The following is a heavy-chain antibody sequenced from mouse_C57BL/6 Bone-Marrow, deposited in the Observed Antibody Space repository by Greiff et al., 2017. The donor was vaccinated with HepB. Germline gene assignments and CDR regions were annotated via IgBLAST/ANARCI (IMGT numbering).Heavy chain of an antibody. Sequence: QVQLQQPGAELVMPGASVKLSCKASGYTFTSYWMHWVKQRPGQGLEWIGEIDPSDSYTNYNQKFKGKSTLTVDKSSSTAYMQLSSLTSEDSAVYYCARSSYDGYYGGFACWGQGTLVTVSA. D-gene: IGHD2-3*01. CDR3: ARSSYDGYYGGFAC. J-gene: IGHJ3*01. V-gene: IGHV1-69*01. CDR1: GYTFTSYW. CDR2: IDPSDSYT.